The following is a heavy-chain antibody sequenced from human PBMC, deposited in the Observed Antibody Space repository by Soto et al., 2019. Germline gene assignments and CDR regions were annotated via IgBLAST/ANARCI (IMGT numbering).Heavy chain of an antibody. J-gene: IGHJ6*02. Sequence: PGESLNISCKGSGYSFTSYWIGWVRQMPGKGLEWMGIIYPGDSDTRYSPSFQGQVTISADKSISTAYLQWSSLKASDTAMYYCARGYVSSDYGMDVWGQGTTVSVSS. CDR1: GYSFTSYW. CDR3: ARGYVSSDYGMDV. D-gene: IGHD5-12*01. CDR2: IYPGDSDT. V-gene: IGHV5-51*01.